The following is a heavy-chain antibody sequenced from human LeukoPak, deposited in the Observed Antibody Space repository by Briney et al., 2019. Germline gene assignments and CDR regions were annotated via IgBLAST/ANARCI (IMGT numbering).Heavy chain of an antibody. D-gene: IGHD4-23*01. CDR2: IYTRGST. Sequence: SQTLSLTCTVSGGSISSGNYYWSWIRQPAGKGLEWIGRIYTRGSTNYNPSLKSRVTISVDTSKNQFSLNLSSVTAADTAVYYCAGVASGNSPPYYYYYMDVWGKGTTVTVSS. CDR1: GGSISSGNYY. V-gene: IGHV4-61*02. CDR3: AGVASGNSPPYYYYYMDV. J-gene: IGHJ6*03.